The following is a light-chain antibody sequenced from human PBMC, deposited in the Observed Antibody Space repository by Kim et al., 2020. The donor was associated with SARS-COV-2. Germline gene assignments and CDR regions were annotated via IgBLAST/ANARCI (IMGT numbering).Light chain of an antibody. Sequence: ASVGDRVTITCRASQGIGNYLAWFQQKPGKAPQSLIYAASSLQSGVPSKFSGSGSGTEFTLTISSLQPEDFATYYCQQYNAYPRTFGQGTKVDIK. CDR3: QQYNAYPRT. CDR2: AAS. CDR1: QGIGNY. J-gene: IGKJ1*01. V-gene: IGKV1-16*02.